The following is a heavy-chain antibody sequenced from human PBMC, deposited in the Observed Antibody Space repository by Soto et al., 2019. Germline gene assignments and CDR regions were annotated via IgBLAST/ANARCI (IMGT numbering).Heavy chain of an antibody. CDR2: ISWDSATV. D-gene: IGHD3-9*01. Sequence: GGSLRLSCSASGFTFDDCAMHWVRQAPGKGPEWVSGISWDSATVGYAESVKGRFTITRDDAKNSLYLQMDRLRREDTALYYCVQGRYPTMATPLDHWGQGTLVTVSS. J-gene: IGHJ5*02. V-gene: IGHV3-9*01. CDR1: GFTFDDCA. CDR3: VQGRYPTMATPLDH.